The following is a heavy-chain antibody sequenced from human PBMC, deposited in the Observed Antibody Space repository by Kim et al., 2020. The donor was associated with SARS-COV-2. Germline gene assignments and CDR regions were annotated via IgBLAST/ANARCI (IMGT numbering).Heavy chain of an antibody. CDR3: ARGLYYYGSGSPQDYYYYGMDV. V-gene: IGHV1-3*01. Sequence: ASVKVSCKASGYIFTSYAMHWVRQAPGQRLEWMGWINAGNGNTKYSQKFQGRVTITRDTSASTAYMELSSLRSEDTAVYYCARGLYYYGSGSPQDYYYYGMDVWGQGTTVTVSS. CDR2: INAGNGNT. D-gene: IGHD3-10*01. CDR1: GYIFTSYA. J-gene: IGHJ6*02.